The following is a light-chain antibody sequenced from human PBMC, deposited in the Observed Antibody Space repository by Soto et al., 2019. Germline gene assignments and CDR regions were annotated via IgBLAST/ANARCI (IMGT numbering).Light chain of an antibody. Sequence: DIQMTQSPSTLSASVGDRVTITCRASQSISSRLAWYQQKPGKVPKLLIFDASSLESGVPSRFSGSGSGTEFTLTISSLQPDDFATYYCQQYNSYWTFGQGTKVDSK. CDR2: DAS. CDR3: QQYNSYWT. CDR1: QSISSR. V-gene: IGKV1-5*01. J-gene: IGKJ1*01.